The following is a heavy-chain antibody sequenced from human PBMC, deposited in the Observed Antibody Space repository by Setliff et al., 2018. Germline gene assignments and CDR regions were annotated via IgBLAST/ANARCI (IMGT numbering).Heavy chain of an antibody. Sequence: SETLSLTCAVYGGSFSGYYWSWIRQPPGKGLEWIGEINHSGSTNYNPSLKSRVTISVDTSKNQFSLKLSSVTAAGTAVYYCARAYSYYYYYMDVWGRGTTVTVSS. V-gene: IGHV4-34*01. D-gene: IGHD4-4*01. J-gene: IGHJ6*03. CDR3: ARAYSYYYYYMDV. CDR1: GGSFSGYY. CDR2: INHSGST.